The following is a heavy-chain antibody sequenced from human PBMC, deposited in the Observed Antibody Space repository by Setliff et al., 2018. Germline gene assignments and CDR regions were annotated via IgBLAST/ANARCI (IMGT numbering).Heavy chain of an antibody. CDR3: ARVRITPYCMDV. Sequence: SETLSLTCTVSGGSMGSYYWTWIRQSAGKGLEWIGRVYTTGSTAFNPSLNTRVTMSLDKSKNQFSLKLYSVTAADTAVYFCARVRITPYCMDVWGKGTTVTVSS. D-gene: IGHD3-10*01. J-gene: IGHJ6*03. CDR2: VYTTGST. CDR1: GGSMGSYY. V-gene: IGHV4-4*07.